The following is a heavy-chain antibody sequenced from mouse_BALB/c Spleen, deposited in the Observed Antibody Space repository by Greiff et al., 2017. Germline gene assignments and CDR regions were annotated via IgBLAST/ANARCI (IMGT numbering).Heavy chain of an antibody. V-gene: IGHV1S81*02. CDR2: INPSNGGT. CDR3: TRGGYGNYVGYFDV. Sequence: QVQLKQPGAELVKPGASVKLSCKASGYTFTSYYMYWVKQRPGQGLEWIGGINPSNGGTNFNEKFKSKATLTVDKSSSTAYMQLSSLTSEDSAVYYCTRGGYGNYVGYFDVWGAGTTVTVSS. D-gene: IGHD2-10*02. CDR1: GYTFTSYY. J-gene: IGHJ1*01.